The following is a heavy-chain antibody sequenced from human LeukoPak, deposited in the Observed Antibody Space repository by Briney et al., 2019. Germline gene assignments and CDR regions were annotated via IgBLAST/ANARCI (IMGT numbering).Heavy chain of an antibody. V-gene: IGHV1-2*06. CDR2: INPNSGGT. CDR3: ARDYDILTGYLELDY. CDR1: GYTFTGYY. D-gene: IGHD3-9*01. J-gene: IGHJ4*02. Sequence: GASVKVSCKASGYTFTGYYMHWVRQAPGQGLEWMGRINPNSGGTNYAQKFQGRVTMTRDTSISTAYMELSRLRSDDTAMYYCARDYDILTGYLELDYWGQGTLVTVSS.